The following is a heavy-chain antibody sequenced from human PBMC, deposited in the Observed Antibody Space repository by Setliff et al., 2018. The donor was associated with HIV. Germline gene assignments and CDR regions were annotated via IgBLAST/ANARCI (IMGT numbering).Heavy chain of an antibody. D-gene: IGHD6-13*01. Sequence: GGSLRLSCAASGFTFGSQWMHWVRQAPGKGLAWVSTISGSGGNTYYANSVKGRFTISRDSSKNTLSLQMSSLRAEDTALYYCATGGMAAAGPGGGHGLDVWGQGTTVTVSS. V-gene: IGHV3-23*01. CDR3: ATGGMAAAGPGGGHGLDV. CDR1: GFTFGSQW. J-gene: IGHJ6*02. CDR2: ISGSGGNT.